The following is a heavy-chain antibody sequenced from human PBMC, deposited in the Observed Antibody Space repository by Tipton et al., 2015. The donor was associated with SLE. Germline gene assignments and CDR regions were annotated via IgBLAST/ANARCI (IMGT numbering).Heavy chain of an antibody. Sequence: QSGPEVKEPGSSVKVSCKASGDTFSNYYVIIWVRQAPGQGLEWMGGVIPFIGTANYAQKFQGRVTITTDESTSTAYMELSSLRSEDTAVYYCARGVISGTPDDYCHYMDVWGKGTTVTVSS. J-gene: IGHJ6*03. CDR2: VIPFIGTA. CDR3: ARGVISGTPDDYCHYMDV. V-gene: IGHV1-69*05. D-gene: IGHD1-20*01. CDR1: GDTFSNYYV.